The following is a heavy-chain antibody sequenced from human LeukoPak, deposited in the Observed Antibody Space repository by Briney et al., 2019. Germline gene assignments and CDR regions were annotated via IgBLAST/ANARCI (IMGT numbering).Heavy chain of an antibody. J-gene: IGHJ3*02. CDR1: GGSFSGYY. CDR3: ARCVDYGDYVGAFDI. Sequence: SSETLSLTCAVYGGSFSGYYWSWIRQPPGKGLEWIGYIYYSGSTNYNPSLKSRVTISVDTSKNQFSLKLSSVTAADTAVYYCARCVDYGDYVGAFDIWGQGTMVTVSS. D-gene: IGHD4-17*01. V-gene: IGHV4-59*01. CDR2: IYYSGST.